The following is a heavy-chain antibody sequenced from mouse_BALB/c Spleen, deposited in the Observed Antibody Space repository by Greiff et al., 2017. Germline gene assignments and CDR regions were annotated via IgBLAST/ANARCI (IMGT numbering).Heavy chain of an antibody. Sequence: DVHLVESGGGLVQPGGSLKLSCAASGFTFSSYGMSWVRQTHDKRLELVATINRNGGCTYYTDSVKGIFTISRDNAKNTLYLQMSSLKSEDTAMYYCAHRYDEGRYYYAMDYWGQGTSVTVSA. CDR3: AHRYDEGRYYYAMDY. D-gene: IGHD2-14*01. CDR1: GFTFSSYG. CDR2: INRNGGCT. J-gene: IGHJ4*01. V-gene: IGHV5-6-3*01.